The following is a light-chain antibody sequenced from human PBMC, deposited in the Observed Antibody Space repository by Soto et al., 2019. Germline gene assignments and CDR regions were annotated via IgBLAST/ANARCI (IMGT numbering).Light chain of an antibody. V-gene: IGKV1-5*03. J-gene: IGKJ1*01. CDR1: QSVDTC. CDR2: KAS. Sequence: DIQMTQSPSTLSASVGDRVTITCRASQSVDTCLAWYQQKPGKAPHLLIYKASSLETGVPSRFSGSGSVTEFTLTISSLEADELATYYCQKFFRYPWTFGQGTKVEIK. CDR3: QKFFRYPWT.